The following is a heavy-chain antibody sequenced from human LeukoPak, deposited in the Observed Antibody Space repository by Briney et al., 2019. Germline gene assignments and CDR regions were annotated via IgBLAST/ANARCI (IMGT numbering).Heavy chain of an antibody. CDR3: ARALWVGESRLYYFDY. CDR2: ISSSSSYI. V-gene: IGHV3-21*01. CDR1: GFTFSSYS. Sequence: GGSLRLSCAPSGFTFSSYSMNWVRQAPGKGLEWVSSISSSSSYIYYADSVKGRFTISRDNAKNSLYLQMNSLRAEDTAVYYCARALWVGESRLYYFDYWGQGTLVTVSS. J-gene: IGHJ4*02. D-gene: IGHD3-10*01.